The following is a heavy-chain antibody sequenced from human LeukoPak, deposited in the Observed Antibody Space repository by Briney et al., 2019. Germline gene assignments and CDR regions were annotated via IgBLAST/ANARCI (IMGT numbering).Heavy chain of an antibody. CDR2: IYTSGST. V-gene: IGHV4-4*07. CDR3: ARETEGGDYVPAFDY. J-gene: IGHJ4*02. Sequence: SETLSLTCTVSGGSISSYDWSWIRQPAGKGLEWIGRIYTSGSTYYNPSLKSRVTISVDTSKNQFSLKLSSVTAADTAVYYCARETEGGDYVPAFDYWGQGTLVTVSS. CDR1: GGSISSYD. D-gene: IGHD4-17*01.